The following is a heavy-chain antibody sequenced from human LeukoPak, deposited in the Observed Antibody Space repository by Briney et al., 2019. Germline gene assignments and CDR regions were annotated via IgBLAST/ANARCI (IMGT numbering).Heavy chain of an antibody. CDR2: INPNSGGT. J-gene: IGHJ4*02. CDR3: ARAGDGYNSGDYFDY. D-gene: IGHD5-24*01. Sequence: GASVKVSCKASGYTFTGYYMHWVRQAPGQGLEWTGWINPNSGGTNYAQKFQGRVTMTRDTSISTAYMELSRLRSDDTAVYYCARAGDGYNSGDYFDYWGQGTLVTVSS. V-gene: IGHV1-2*02. CDR1: GYTFTGYY.